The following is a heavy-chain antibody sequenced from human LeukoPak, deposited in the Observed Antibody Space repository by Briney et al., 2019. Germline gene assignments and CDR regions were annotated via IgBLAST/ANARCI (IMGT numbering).Heavy chain of an antibody. V-gene: IGHV1-2*02. CDR2: INPNSGGT. CDR3: ARGVLLEVRGAFDI. J-gene: IGHJ3*02. CDR1: GYTFTVYY. D-gene: IGHD3-3*01. Sequence: ASVRVSSKASGYTFTVYYMHWVRQAPGQGLEWMGWINPNSGGTNYAQKFQGRVTMTRDTSITTVYMELSGLYSDDTAIYYCARGVLLEVRGAFDIWGQGTMLTVSS.